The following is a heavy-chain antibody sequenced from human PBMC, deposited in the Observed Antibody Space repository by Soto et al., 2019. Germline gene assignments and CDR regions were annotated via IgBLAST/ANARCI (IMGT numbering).Heavy chain of an antibody. CDR1: GYTFTDYH. CDR3: AKNRDLDGYTPLGH. D-gene: IGHD5-12*01. V-gene: IGHV1-2*02. CDR2: ISPNSGAT. J-gene: IGHJ4*02. Sequence: GASVKVSCKASGYTFTDYHIHWVRQAPGQGLEWMGWISPNSGATEYAPMFQGRVTMTTETSISTAFLKLASLRPDDTAIYYCAKNRDLDGYTPLGHWGQGTLVTVSS.